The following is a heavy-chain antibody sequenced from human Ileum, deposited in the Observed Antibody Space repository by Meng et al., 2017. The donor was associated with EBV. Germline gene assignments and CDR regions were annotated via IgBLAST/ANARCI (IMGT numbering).Heavy chain of an antibody. D-gene: IGHD5-24*01. V-gene: IGHV1-8*01. CDR1: GYTFTNYD. CDR3: VRTLERGDY. CDR2: MNPKTGNA. Sequence: QGQLVQSGAEVKKPGASVKVSCKASGYTFTNYDISWVRQATGQGLERMGWMNPKTGNAHYAQKFQGRVSMTRDTSITTAYMELSSLTSEDAAVYYCVRTLERGDYWGQGTLVTVSS. J-gene: IGHJ4*02.